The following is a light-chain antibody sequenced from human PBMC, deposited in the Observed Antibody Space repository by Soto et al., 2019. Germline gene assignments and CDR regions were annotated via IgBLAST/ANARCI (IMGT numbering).Light chain of an antibody. V-gene: IGLV1-51*01. Sequence: QSVLTQPPSVSAAPGQEVTIACSGSNSNIGIEYVAWYQHLPGTAPKLVIYDNDKRPSGIPDRFSGSKSGTSATLGITGLQTGDEADYYCGTWDSSLSAVVFGGGTKLTVL. CDR1: NSNIGIEY. CDR2: DND. J-gene: IGLJ3*02. CDR3: GTWDSSLSAVV.